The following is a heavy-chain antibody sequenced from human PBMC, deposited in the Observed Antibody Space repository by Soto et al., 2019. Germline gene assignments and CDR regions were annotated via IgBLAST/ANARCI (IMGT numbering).Heavy chain of an antibody. D-gene: IGHD3-16*02. CDR3: ARVLHTGLIGQYFDT. J-gene: IGHJ4*02. Sequence: QVQLQESGPGLVKPSQTLSLTCTVSGGSISSGDYYWSWIRQHPGKGLEWIAYIYYSGNTYYNPSLKSRVSLSVDTSKNQFSLRLSSVTVADTAMYYCARVLHTGLIGQYFDTWGQGTLVTVSS. V-gene: IGHV4-31*03. CDR2: IYYSGNT. CDR1: GGSISSGDYY.